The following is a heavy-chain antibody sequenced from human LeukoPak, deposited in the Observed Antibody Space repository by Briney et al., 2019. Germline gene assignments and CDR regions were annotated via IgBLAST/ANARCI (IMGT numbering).Heavy chain of an antibody. V-gene: IGHV3-23*01. Sequence: AGGSLRLSCEASGFTFSSYAMSWVRQAPGKGLEWVSAISGSGGSTYYADSVKGRFTISRDNSKNTLYLQMNSLRAEDTAVYYCAKHQLLLGWFDPRGQGTLVTVSS. CDR3: AKHQLLLGWFDP. J-gene: IGHJ5*02. D-gene: IGHD2-2*01. CDR1: GFTFSSYA. CDR2: ISGSGGST.